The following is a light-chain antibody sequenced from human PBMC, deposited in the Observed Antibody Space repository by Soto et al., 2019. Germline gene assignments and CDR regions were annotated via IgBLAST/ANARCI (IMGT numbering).Light chain of an antibody. V-gene: IGKV3-11*01. CDR2: ETS. Sequence: EIVLTQSPPTLSSSPGERATLSCRASQTVGARLAWYQHRPGQAPRLLLYETSIRATGIPARFSGSGSGTDFTLTISSLEPEDFAVYYCHQRRSWPRTFGQGTKVEFK. J-gene: IGKJ1*01. CDR3: HQRRSWPRT. CDR1: QTVGAR.